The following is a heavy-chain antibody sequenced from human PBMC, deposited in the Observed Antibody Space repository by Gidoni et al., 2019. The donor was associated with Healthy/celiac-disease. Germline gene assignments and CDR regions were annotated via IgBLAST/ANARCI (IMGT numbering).Heavy chain of an antibody. D-gene: IGHD3-3*01. Sequence: QVQLVESGGGLVKPGGSLRLSCAASGFTFSDYYMRWIRQAPGKGLEWVSYISSSGSTIYYADSVKGRFTISRDNAKNSLYLQMNSLRAEDTAVYYCARYRITIFGVVIIEQHFDYWGQGTLVTVSS. CDR2: ISSSGSTI. J-gene: IGHJ4*02. V-gene: IGHV3-11*01. CDR1: GFTFSDYY. CDR3: ARYRITIFGVVIIEQHFDY.